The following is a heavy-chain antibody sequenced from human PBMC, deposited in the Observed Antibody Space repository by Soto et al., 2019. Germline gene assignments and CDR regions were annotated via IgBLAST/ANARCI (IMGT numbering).Heavy chain of an antibody. CDR1: GFTFSSYA. CDR2: ISGSGGST. Sequence: GGSLRLSCAASGFTFSSYAMRWVRQAPGKGLEWVSGISGSGGSTYYADSVKGRFTVSRDNGKNTLYLQMNSLRVEGTAVYYCAKALVVAVAGPFEYWGQGTLVTVSS. V-gene: IGHV3-23*01. CDR3: AKALVVAVAGPFEY. D-gene: IGHD6-19*01. J-gene: IGHJ4*02.